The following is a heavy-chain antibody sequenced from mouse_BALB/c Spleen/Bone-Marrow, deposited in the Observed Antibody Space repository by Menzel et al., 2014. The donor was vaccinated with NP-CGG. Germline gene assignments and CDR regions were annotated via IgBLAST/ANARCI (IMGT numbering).Heavy chain of an antibody. CDR1: GFNIKDYY. Sequence: VHVKQSGAELVRSGASVKLSCTASGFNIKDYYMNWVKQRPEQGLEWIGWIDPENGDTEYAPKFQGKATMTADTSSNTAYLQLSSLTSEDTGVYYCNADPITWGRGTTLTVSS. CDR2: IDPENGDT. CDR3: NADPIT. V-gene: IGHV14-4*02. J-gene: IGHJ2*01.